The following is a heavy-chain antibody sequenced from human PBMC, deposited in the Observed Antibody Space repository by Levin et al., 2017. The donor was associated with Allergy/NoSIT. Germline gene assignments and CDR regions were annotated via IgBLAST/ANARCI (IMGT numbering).Heavy chain of an antibody. D-gene: IGHD4-17*01. V-gene: IGHV4-39*01. Sequence: SETLSLTCTVSGGSISSSSYYWGWIRQPPGKGLEWIGSIYYSGSTYYNPSLKSRVTISVDTSKNQFSLKLSSVTAADTAVYYCAYGDYHSYYYYYMDVWGKGTTVTVSS. CDR1: GGSISSSSYY. CDR2: IYYSGST. J-gene: IGHJ6*03. CDR3: AYGDYHSYYYYYMDV.